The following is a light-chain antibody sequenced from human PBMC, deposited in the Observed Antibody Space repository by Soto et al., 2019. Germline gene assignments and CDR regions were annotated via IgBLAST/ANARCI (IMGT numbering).Light chain of an antibody. J-gene: IGKJ1*01. CDR3: QQYDTLCT. V-gene: IGKV3-15*01. CDR1: QSVTSN. CDR2: GAS. Sequence: EILMTQSPATLSVSPGERATLSCRASQSVTSNLAWYQQKPGQAPRLLIYGASTRATGIPARFSGSGSGTEFTLTISSLQSEDFATYYCQQYDTLCTFGQGTKVEVK.